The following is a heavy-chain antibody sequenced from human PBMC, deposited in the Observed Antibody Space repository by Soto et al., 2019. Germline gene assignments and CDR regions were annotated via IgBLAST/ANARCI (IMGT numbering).Heavy chain of an antibody. CDR1: GYTFTSYG. V-gene: IGHV1-18*01. Sequence: ASVKVSCKASGYTFTSYGISWVRQAPGQGLEWMGWISAYNGNTNYAQKLQGRVTMTTDTSTSTAYMELRSLRSDDTAVYYCARDRNYGDYVRWFDPSGQGTLVTVST. J-gene: IGHJ5*02. CDR2: ISAYNGNT. CDR3: ARDRNYGDYVRWFDP. D-gene: IGHD4-17*01.